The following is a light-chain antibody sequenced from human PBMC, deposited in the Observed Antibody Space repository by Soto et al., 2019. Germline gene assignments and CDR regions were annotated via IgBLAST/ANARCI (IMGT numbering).Light chain of an antibody. CDR2: DVS. J-gene: IGLJ1*01. CDR1: NSDVGTYKY. CDR3: CSYAGGYIYV. Sequence: QSVLTQPRSVSGSPGQSVTISCTGANSDVGTYKYVSWYQQHPGRAPKLMIYDVSKRPSGVPDRFSGSKSGNTASLTISGLRAEDEADYYCCSYAGGYIYVFGTGTKVTVL. V-gene: IGLV2-11*01.